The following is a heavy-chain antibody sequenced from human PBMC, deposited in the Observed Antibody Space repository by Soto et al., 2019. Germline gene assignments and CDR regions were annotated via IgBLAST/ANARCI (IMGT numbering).Heavy chain of an antibody. J-gene: IGHJ6*02. Sequence: QVQLVQSGAEVKKPGSSVKVSCKASGGTVSSYALSWVRQAPGQGLEWMGGIIPIFGTANYAQKFQGRVTITSDKVTSTSYMELCSLRSEVTAVYYCARDPVYYDSIGYGNVGGMDVLGQGTTVTVSS. D-gene: IGHD3-22*01. CDR3: ARDPVYYDSIGYGNVGGMDV. CDR2: IIPIFGTA. CDR1: GGTVSSYA. V-gene: IGHV1-69*06.